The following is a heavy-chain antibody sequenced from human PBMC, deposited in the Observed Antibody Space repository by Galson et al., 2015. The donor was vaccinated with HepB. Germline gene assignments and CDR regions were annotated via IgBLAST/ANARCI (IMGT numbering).Heavy chain of an antibody. J-gene: IGHJ6*02. Sequence: ALRLPGAACGFTFSSSWMGWGGQAPGKGLEWLANIKQDGSEKYYVDSVKGRLTISRDNAKNSLYLQMNSLRAEDTAVYYCAREGSGEYYYYYGMDVWGQGTTVTVSS. D-gene: IGHD4-17*01. CDR3: AREGSGEYYYYYGMDV. CDR2: IKQDGSEK. V-gene: IGHV3-7*01. CDR1: GFTFSSSW.